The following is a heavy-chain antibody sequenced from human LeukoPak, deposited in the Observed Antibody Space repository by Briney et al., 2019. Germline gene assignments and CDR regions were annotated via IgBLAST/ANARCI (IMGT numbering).Heavy chain of an antibody. V-gene: IGHV3-7*01. Sequence: GGSLRLSCAASGFTFSSYWMSWVRQAPGKGLGWVANIKQDGSEKYYVDSVKGRFTISRDNAKNSLYLQMNSLRAEDTAVYYCARVPAAISPLYYFDYWGQGTLVTVSS. J-gene: IGHJ4*02. CDR1: GFTFSSYW. D-gene: IGHD2-2*02. CDR2: IKQDGSEK. CDR3: ARVPAAISPLYYFDY.